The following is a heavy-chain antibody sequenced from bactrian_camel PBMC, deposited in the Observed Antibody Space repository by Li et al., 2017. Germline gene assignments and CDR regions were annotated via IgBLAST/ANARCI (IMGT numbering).Heavy chain of an antibody. Sequence: LSCVASGFTVYKYAMTWVRQAPGKGLEWVSGIAKEGSTTYYLESVKDRFTISRDNAKNTLYLQMTNLKPEDAAMYYCAIAKRPNADIWCGRGAYNLWGQGTQVTVS. V-gene: IGHV3S31*01. CDR2: IAKEGSTT. CDR3: AIAKRPNADIWCGRGAYNL. J-gene: IGHJ4*01. CDR1: GFTVYKYA. D-gene: IGHD4*01.